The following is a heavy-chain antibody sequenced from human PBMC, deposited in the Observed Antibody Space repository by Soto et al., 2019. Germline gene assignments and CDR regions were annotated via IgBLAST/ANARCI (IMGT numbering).Heavy chain of an antibody. D-gene: IGHD3-22*01. CDR1: GFTFSSYS. Sequence: PGGSLRLSCAASGFTFSSYSMNWVRQAPGKGLEWVSSISSSSSYIYYADSVKGRFTISRDNAKNSLYLQMNSLRAEDTAVYYCARVDKYYDSSGSPDAFDIWGQGTMVTVSS. CDR2: ISSSSSYI. J-gene: IGHJ3*02. V-gene: IGHV3-21*01. CDR3: ARVDKYYDSSGSPDAFDI.